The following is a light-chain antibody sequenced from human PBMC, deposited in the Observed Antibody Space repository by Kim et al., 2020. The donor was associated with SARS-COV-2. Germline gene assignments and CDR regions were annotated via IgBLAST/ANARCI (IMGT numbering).Light chain of an antibody. Sequence: PGQSITISCTGTSSDVGGYNYVSWYQQHPGKAPKLMIYDVSNRPSGVSNRFSGSKSGNTASLTISGLQAEDEADYYCSSYTSSSTVFGTGTKVTVL. V-gene: IGLV2-14*03. CDR3: SSYTSSSTV. CDR2: DVS. CDR1: SSDVGGYNY. J-gene: IGLJ1*01.